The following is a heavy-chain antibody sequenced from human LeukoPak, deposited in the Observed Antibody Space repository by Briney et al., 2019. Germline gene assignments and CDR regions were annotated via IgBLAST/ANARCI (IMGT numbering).Heavy chain of an antibody. CDR2: IYYSGST. D-gene: IGHD3-10*01. CDR3: ARHQSYGSGTYYAPFDN. Sequence: PSETLSLTCTVSGGSVSSSSYYWGWIRQPPMKGLEWIGSIYYSGSTEYNLSLKSRVTISVDTSRNQFSLKLSSVTAADTAVCYCARHQSYGSGTYYAPFDNWGQGILVTVSS. V-gene: IGHV4-39*01. J-gene: IGHJ4*02. CDR1: GGSVSSSSYY.